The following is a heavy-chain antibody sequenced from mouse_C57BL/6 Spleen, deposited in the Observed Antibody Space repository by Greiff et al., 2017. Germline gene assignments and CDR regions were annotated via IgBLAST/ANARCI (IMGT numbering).Heavy chain of an antibody. D-gene: IGHD3-3*01. CDR3: ARKGLAHYYAMDY. V-gene: IGHV1-55*01. CDR1: GYTFPSYW. Sequence: QVQLKQPGAELVKPGASVKMSCKASGYTFPSYWITWVKQRPGQGLEWIGDIYPGSGSTNYNEKFKSKATLTVDTSSSTAYMQLSSLTSEDSAVYYCARKGLAHYYAMDYWGQGTSVTVSS. J-gene: IGHJ4*01. CDR2: IYPGSGST.